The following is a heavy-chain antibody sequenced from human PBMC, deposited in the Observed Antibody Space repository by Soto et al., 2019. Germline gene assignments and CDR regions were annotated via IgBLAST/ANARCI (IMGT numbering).Heavy chain of an antibody. CDR1: GFTFIDYA. Sequence: GGSLRLSCAASGFTFIDYAISWVRQAPGKGLEWVSVISASGGSTYYADSVKGRFTTSRDNSKNTLYLQMNSLRIEDTAVYYCAREDSTRTDDNYYYYGMDVWGQGTTVTVSS. V-gene: IGHV3-23*01. CDR2: ISASGGST. CDR3: AREDSTRTDDNYYYYGMDV. J-gene: IGHJ6*02. D-gene: IGHD2-2*01.